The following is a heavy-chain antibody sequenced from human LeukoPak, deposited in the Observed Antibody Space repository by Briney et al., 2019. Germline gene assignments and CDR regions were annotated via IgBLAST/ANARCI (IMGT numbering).Heavy chain of an antibody. V-gene: IGHV3-21*01. CDR3: AIYDFWSAILDY. Sequence: PGKSLRLSCAASGFTFRSYAMHWVRQAPGKGLEWVSSISSSSSYIYYADSVKGRFTISRDNAKNSLYLQMNSLRAEDTAVYYCAIYDFWSAILDYWGQGTLVTVSS. D-gene: IGHD3-3*01. CDR2: ISSSSSYI. J-gene: IGHJ4*02. CDR1: GFTFRSYA.